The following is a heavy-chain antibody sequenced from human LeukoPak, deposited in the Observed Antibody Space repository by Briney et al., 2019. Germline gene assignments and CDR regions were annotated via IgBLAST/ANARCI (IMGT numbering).Heavy chain of an antibody. Sequence: GSSVKVSCKASGYTFTGYYMHWVRQAPGQGLEWMGWINPNSGGTNYAQKFQGRVTMTRDTSISTVYMELSRLRDDDTAVYYCARVLTMVRGVILSRWFDPWGHGTLVTVSS. J-gene: IGHJ5*02. CDR2: INPNSGGT. D-gene: IGHD3-10*01. V-gene: IGHV1-2*02. CDR1: GYTFTGYY. CDR3: ARVLTMVRGVILSRWFDP.